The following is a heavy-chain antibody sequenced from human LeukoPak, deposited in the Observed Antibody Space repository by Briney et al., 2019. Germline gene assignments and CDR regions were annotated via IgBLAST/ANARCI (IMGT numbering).Heavy chain of an antibody. D-gene: IGHD6-13*01. CDR3: ARWGSSWIESDAFDI. CDR1: GYTFTSYA. V-gene: IGHV7-4-1*02. Sequence: APVKVSCKASGYTFTSYAMNWVRQAPGQGLEWMGWINTNTGNPTYAQGFTGRFVFSLDTSVSTAYLQISSLKAEDTAVYYCARWGSSWIESDAFDIWGQGTMVTVSS. CDR2: INTNTGNP. J-gene: IGHJ3*02.